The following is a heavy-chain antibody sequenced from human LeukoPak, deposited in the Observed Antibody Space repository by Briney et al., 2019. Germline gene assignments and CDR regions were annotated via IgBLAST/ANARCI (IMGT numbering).Heavy chain of an antibody. V-gene: IGHV1-2*02. CDR1: GYTFTDYY. CDR3: ARDLHRVVVRGVPHYYYYMDV. D-gene: IGHD3-10*01. Sequence: ASVKVSCKASGYTFTDYYMHWVRQAPGQGLEWMGWINPNSGGTNYAQKLQGRVTMTTDTSTSTAYMELRSLRSDDTAVYYCARDLHRVVVRGVPHYYYYMDVWGKGTTVTISS. J-gene: IGHJ6*03. CDR2: INPNSGGT.